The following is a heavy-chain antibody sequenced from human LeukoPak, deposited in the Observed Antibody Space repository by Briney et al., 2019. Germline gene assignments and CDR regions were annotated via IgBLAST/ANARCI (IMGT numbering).Heavy chain of an antibody. CDR1: GYSFTSYW. D-gene: IGHD5-18*01. Sequence: GESLKISCKGFGYSFTSYWIGWVRQMPGKGLECMGIIYPGDSDTRYSPAFQGQVTISADESISTAYLQWSSLKASDSAMYYSARRHRTYTYGYGPTYYYYYMDVWGKGTTVTVSS. CDR3: ARRHRTYTYGYGPTYYYYYMDV. V-gene: IGHV5-51*01. CDR2: IYPGDSDT. J-gene: IGHJ6*03.